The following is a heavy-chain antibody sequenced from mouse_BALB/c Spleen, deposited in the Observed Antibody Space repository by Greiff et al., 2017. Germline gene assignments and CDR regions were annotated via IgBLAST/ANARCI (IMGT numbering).Heavy chain of an antibody. D-gene: IGHD2-1*01. J-gene: IGHJ1*01. V-gene: IGHV4-1*02. CDR3: ARPRYGNYYWYFDV. Sequence: EVQLQESGGGLVQPGGSLKLSCAASGFDFSRYWMSWVRQAPGKGLEWIGEINPDSSTINYTPSLKDKFIISRDNAKNTLYLQMSKVRSEDTALYYCARPRYGNYYWYFDVWGAGTTVTVSS. CDR1: GFDFSRYW. CDR2: INPDSSTI.